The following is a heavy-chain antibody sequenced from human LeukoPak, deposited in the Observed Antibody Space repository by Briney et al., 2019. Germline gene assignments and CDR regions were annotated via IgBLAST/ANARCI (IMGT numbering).Heavy chain of an antibody. J-gene: IGHJ4*02. D-gene: IGHD3-10*01. CDR1: GFTFNTYN. CDR2: ISTSSTI. V-gene: IGHV3-48*04. Sequence: GGSLRLSCAASGFTFNTYNMIWVRQAPGKGLEWVSYISTSSTIYYADSVKGRFTISRDNARNSLYLQMNSLRAEDTAVYYCARLFSEGGYYYGSGSYYVGYWGQGTLVTVSS. CDR3: ARLFSEGGYYYGSGSYYVGY.